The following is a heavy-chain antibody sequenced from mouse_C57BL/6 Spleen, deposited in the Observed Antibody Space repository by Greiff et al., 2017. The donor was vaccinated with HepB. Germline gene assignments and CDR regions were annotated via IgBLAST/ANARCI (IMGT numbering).Heavy chain of an antibody. CDR2: INPNYGTT. CDR3: ARKSSTTVVDTDFDY. V-gene: IGHV1-39*01. J-gene: IGHJ2*01. Sequence: VQLQQSGPELVKPGASVKISCKASGYSFTDYNMNWVKQSNGKSLEWIGVINPNYGTTSYNKKFKGKATLTVDQSSSTAYMQLNSLTSEDSAVYYCARKSSTTVVDTDFDYWGKGTTLTVSS. CDR1: GYSFTDYN. D-gene: IGHD1-1*01.